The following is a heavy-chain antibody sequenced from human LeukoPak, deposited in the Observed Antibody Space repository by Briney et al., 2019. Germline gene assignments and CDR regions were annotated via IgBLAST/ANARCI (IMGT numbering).Heavy chain of an antibody. CDR3: AREVVYSVAARRAVHYDY. V-gene: IGHV1-18*01. J-gene: IGHJ4*02. CDR1: GYTLTSYG. Sequence: ASVKVSCKASGYTLTSYGISWVRQAPGQGLEWMGWISAYNGNTNYAQKLQGRVTMTTDTSTSTAYMELRSLRSDDTAVYYCAREVVYSVAARRAVHYDYWGQGTLVTVSS. CDR2: ISAYNGNT. D-gene: IGHD6-6*01.